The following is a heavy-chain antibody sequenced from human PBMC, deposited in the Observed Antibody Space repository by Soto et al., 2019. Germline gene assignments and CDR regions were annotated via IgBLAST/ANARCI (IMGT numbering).Heavy chain of an antibody. CDR2: IDPSDSYT. CDR3: ARISYYDSSGYYYEGYWFDP. D-gene: IGHD3-22*01. CDR1: GYSFTSYW. V-gene: IGHV5-10-1*01. J-gene: IGHJ5*02. Sequence: GEFLKISCKGSGYSFTSYWISLVRQIHGKGLEWMGRIDPSDSYTNYSPSFQGHVTISADKSISTAYLQWSSLKASDTAMYYCARISYYDSSGYYYEGYWFDPWGQGTLVTVSS.